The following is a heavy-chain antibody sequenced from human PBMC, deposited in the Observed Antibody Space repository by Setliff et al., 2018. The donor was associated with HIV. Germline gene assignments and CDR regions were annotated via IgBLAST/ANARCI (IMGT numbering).Heavy chain of an antibody. Sequence: GGSLRLSCAASDFTVTNAWMNWVRQAPGKGPEWIGRIKRQFEGETTDYAAPVKGRFIISRDDSKNTVYLQMNSLQTEDTAVYYCSTDVPFSGGALYRWGQGTMVTVSS. CDR1: DFTVTNAW. D-gene: IGHD3-10*01. J-gene: IGHJ3*02. V-gene: IGHV3-15*07. CDR3: STDVPFSGGALYR. CDR2: IKRQFEGETT.